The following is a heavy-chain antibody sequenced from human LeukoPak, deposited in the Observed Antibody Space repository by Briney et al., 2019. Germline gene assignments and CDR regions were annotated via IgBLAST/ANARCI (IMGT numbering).Heavy chain of an antibody. Sequence: PGRSLRLSCAASGFTFSSYGMHWVRQAPGKGLEWVALIPYPGSNRYYADSVKGRFTISRDNSKNTLFLEMNSLRAEDTAVYYCARDSEYSSTWFKDFFDYWGQGTLVTVSS. V-gene: IGHV3-30*03. D-gene: IGHD6-13*01. J-gene: IGHJ4*02. CDR2: IPYPGSNR. CDR3: ARDSEYSSTWFKDFFDY. CDR1: GFTFSSYG.